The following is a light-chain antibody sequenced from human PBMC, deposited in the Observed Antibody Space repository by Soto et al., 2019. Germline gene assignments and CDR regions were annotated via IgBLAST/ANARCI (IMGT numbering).Light chain of an antibody. J-gene: IGKJ1*01. CDR1: QSVSSN. Sequence: EIVMTQSPATLSVSPGERATLSCRASQSVSSNLAWYQQQPGQAPRLLIYGASTRATGIPARFSGSGSGTDFSLTLSSLEAEDFAVYYCQQYNNWPPWTFDQGTKVEIK. V-gene: IGKV3-15*01. CDR2: GAS. CDR3: QQYNNWPPWT.